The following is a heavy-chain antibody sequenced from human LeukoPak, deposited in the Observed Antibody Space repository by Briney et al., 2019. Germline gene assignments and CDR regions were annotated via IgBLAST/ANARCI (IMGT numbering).Heavy chain of an antibody. D-gene: IGHD3-10*01. V-gene: IGHV1-8*01. J-gene: IGHJ6*02. CDR2: MNPNSGNT. CDR1: GYTFTSHD. CDR3: ARDGKGMVPGVKRNYYYYGMDV. Sequence: ASVKVSCKASGYTFTSHDINWVRQATGQGLEWMGWMNPNSGNTGYAQKFQGRVTMTRNTSISTAYMELSSLRSEDTAVYYCARDGKGMVPGVKRNYYYYGMDVWGQGTTVTVSS.